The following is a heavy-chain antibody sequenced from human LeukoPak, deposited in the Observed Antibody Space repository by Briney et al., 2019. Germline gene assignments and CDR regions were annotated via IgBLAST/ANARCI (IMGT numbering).Heavy chain of an antibody. V-gene: IGHV4-34*01. J-gene: IGHJ4*02. CDR1: GVSINDYY. Sequence: SDTLSLTCGVFGVSINDYYWSWLRQSPGKGLEWIGEISHTEGTRYNPSLESRVTMSVGTSENQLSLKLIFVTAADTAVYYCARIRCGHSGSVCYNHWARGTLVTVSS. D-gene: IGHD3-9*01. CDR2: ISHTEGT. CDR3: ARIRCGHSGSVCYNH.